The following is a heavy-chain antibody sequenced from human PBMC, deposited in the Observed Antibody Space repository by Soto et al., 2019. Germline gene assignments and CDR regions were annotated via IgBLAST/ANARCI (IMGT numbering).Heavy chain of an antibody. CDR1: GGSISSGYYY. V-gene: IGHV4-30-4*01. J-gene: IGHJ6*02. Sequence: SATLSLTCSVSGGSISSGYYYWSWIRHPPGKGLEWIGNISYSGNTYYNPSLKSRLIISTDTSKNQFSLKVGSVTAADTAVYYRARWSRCEYYYCYGTDVWGQGTTVPVSS. CDR3: ARWSRCEYYYCYGTDV. CDR2: ISYSGNT. D-gene: IGHD1-26*01.